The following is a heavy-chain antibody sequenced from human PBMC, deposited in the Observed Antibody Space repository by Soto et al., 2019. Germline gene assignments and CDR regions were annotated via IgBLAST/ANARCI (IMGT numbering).Heavy chain of an antibody. CDR1: GGSVSSGSYY. V-gene: IGHV4-61*01. CDR3: ARAREWEPIGY. D-gene: IGHD1-26*01. CDR2: IYYSGST. J-gene: IGHJ4*02. Sequence: PSETLSLTCTVSGGSVSSGSYYWSWIRQPPGKGLEWIGYIYYSGSTNYNPSLKSRVTISVDTSKNQFSLKLSSVTAADTAVYYCARAREWEPIGYWGQGTLVTVSS.